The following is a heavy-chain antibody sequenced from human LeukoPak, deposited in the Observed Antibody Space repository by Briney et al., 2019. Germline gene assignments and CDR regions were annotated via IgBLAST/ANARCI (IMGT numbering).Heavy chain of an antibody. Sequence: ASETLSLTFAVYGGSFSGYYWSWIRQPPGKGLEWIGEINHSGSTNYNPSLKSRVTISVDTSKNQFSLKLSSVTAADTAVYYCARRREEDYDFWSGPDYAFDIWGQGTMVTVSS. CDR2: INHSGST. CDR1: GGSFSGYY. CDR3: ARRREEDYDFWSGPDYAFDI. V-gene: IGHV4-34*01. J-gene: IGHJ3*02. D-gene: IGHD3-3*01.